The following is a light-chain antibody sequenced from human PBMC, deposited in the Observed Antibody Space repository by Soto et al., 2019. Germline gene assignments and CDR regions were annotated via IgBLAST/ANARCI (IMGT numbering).Light chain of an antibody. Sequence: QPVLTQPASVSGSPGQSITISCTGTISDIGGYNYVSWYQQRPGKAPKLMIYDVNNRPSGVSNRFSGSKSGNTASLTISGLQAEDEADYYCSSYTTSSTIVLFGGGTKLTVL. CDR2: DVN. J-gene: IGLJ2*01. CDR3: SSYTTSSTIVL. CDR1: ISDIGGYNY. V-gene: IGLV2-14*01.